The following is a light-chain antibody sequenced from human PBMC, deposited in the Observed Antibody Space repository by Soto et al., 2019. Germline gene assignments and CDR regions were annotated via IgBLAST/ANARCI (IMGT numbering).Light chain of an antibody. J-gene: IGKJ4*01. CDR2: GAS. Sequence: EIVMTPAPATLSVSPGERATPSCRASQGIKDYVAWFQQKPGQAPRLLIYGASTKATAIPARFSGSGSGTEFTLTISSLEPEDFAVYYCQQRSNWPLTFGGGTKV. CDR3: QQRSNWPLT. CDR1: QGIKDY. V-gene: IGKV3-11*01.